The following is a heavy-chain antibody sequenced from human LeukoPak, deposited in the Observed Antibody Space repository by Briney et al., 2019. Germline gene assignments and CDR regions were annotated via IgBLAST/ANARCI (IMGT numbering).Heavy chain of an antibody. CDR2: INHGGRT. D-gene: IGHD3-10*01. V-gene: IGHV4-34*01. Sequence: PSETLSLTCAVYSGSLSGHFWSWIRQPPGKGLEWIGEINHGGRTNYNPSLESRVSVSVGTSKNQFSLILNSVTAADTAVYYCARGKQLLVRGPFDQWGQGTLVTVSS. J-gene: IGHJ4*02. CDR1: SGSLSGHF. CDR3: ARGKQLLVRGPFDQ.